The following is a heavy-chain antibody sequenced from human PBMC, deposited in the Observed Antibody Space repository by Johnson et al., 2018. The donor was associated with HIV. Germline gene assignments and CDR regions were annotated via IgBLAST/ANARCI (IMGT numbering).Heavy chain of an antibody. V-gene: IGHV3-30-3*02. J-gene: IGHJ3*02. CDR1: GFTFISYA. CDR2: ISYDGSNK. CDR3: AKHIVLVVYAIGAAFDI. Sequence: QVQLVESGGGVVQPGRSLRLSCAASGFTFISYAMHWVRQAPGKGLEWVAVISYDGSNKYYADSVKGRFTISRDNSKNTLYLQMNSLRAEDTAVYYCAKHIVLVVYAIGAAFDIWGQGTMVTVSS. D-gene: IGHD2-8*02.